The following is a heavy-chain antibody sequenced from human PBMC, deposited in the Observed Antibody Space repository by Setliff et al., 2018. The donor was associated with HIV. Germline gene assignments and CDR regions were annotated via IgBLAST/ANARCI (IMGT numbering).Heavy chain of an antibody. Sequence: SETLSLTCTVSSGSISSGTYYWSWIRQYPGKGLEWIGYIDYSGSAFYNPSLKSRITISLDRSQNHFSLRLSSVTAADTALYYCARQNSGWGVGLYYFDYWGQGTLVTVSS. CDR1: SGSISSGTYY. V-gene: IGHV4-39*01. CDR3: ARQNSGWGVGLYYFDY. J-gene: IGHJ4*02. D-gene: IGHD6-19*01. CDR2: IDYSGSA.